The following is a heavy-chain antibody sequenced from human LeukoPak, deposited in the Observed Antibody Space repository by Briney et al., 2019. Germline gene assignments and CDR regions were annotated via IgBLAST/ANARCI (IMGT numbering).Heavy chain of an antibody. Sequence: PGGSLRLSCAASGFTFSSYWMHWVRQAPGKGLVWVSRINSDGSSTSYADSVKGRLTISRDNAKNTLYLQMNSLRAEDTAVYYCARATSSGWYVNTVDWGQGTLVTVSS. D-gene: IGHD6-19*01. CDR2: INSDGSST. V-gene: IGHV3-74*01. CDR1: GFTFSSYW. J-gene: IGHJ4*02. CDR3: ARATSSGWYVNTVD.